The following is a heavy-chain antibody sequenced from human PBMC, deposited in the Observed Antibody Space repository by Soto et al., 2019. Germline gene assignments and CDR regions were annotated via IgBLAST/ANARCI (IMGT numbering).Heavy chain of an antibody. Sequence: GGSLRLSCAASGFTFSSYAMSWVRQAPGKGLEWVSAISGSGGSTYYADSVKGRFTISRDNSKNTLYLQMNSLRAEDTAVYYCAKVHYLEGTMIANYFDYWGQGTLVTVS. CDR3: AKVHYLEGTMIANYFDY. CDR1: GFTFSSYA. CDR2: ISGSGGST. J-gene: IGHJ4*02. V-gene: IGHV3-23*01. D-gene: IGHD3-22*01.